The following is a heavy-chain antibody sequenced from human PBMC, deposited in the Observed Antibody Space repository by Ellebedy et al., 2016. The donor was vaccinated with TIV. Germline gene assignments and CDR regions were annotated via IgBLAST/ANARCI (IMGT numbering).Heavy chain of an antibody. J-gene: IGHJ1*01. CDR3: ARGAQAVAGRGYFHH. V-gene: IGHV3-30-3*01. CDR1: GFTFSNYA. Sequence: GESLKISCAASGFTFSNYAIHWVRQPPGKGLEWVAVISSDGSNKHYGDSVKGRITISRDNSNNTLYLQMSSLRTDDTAVYYCARGAQAVAGRGYFHHWGQGTLVTVSS. CDR2: ISSDGSNK. D-gene: IGHD6-19*01.